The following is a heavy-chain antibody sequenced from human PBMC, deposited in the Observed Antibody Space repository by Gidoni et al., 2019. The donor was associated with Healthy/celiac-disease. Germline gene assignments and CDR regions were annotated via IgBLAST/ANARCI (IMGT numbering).Heavy chain of an antibody. CDR2: IWYDGSNK. CDR1: GFTFSSYG. CDR3: ARGVHSSGWYSREQNFDY. V-gene: IGHV3-33*01. J-gene: IGHJ4*02. Sequence: QVQLVESGGGVVQPGRSLRLSCAASGFTFSSYGMHWVRQAPGKGLEWVAVIWYDGSNKYYADSVKGRFTISRDNSKNTLYLQMNSLRAEDTAVYYCARGVHSSGWYSREQNFDYWGQGTLVTVSS. D-gene: IGHD6-19*01.